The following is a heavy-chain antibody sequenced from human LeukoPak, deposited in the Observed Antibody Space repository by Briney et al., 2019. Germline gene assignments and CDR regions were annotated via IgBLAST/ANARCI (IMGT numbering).Heavy chain of an antibody. CDR3: ARDRGQIVVVPAAHRPIF. J-gene: IGHJ3*01. V-gene: IGHV3-21*01. CDR1: GFTFSSYS. CDR2: ISSSSSYI. Sequence: GGSLRLSCAASGFTFSSYSMNWVRQAPGKGLEWVSSISSSSSYIYYADSVKGRFTISRDDAKNSLYLQMSSLRAEDTAVYYCARDRGQIVVVPAAHRPIFWGQGTMVTVSS. D-gene: IGHD2-2*01.